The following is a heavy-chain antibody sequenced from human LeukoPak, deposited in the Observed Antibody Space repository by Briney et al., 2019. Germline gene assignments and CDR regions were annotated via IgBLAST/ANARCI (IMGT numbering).Heavy chain of an antibody. CDR2: IKQDGSEK. J-gene: IGHJ5*02. V-gene: IGHV3-7*01. CDR3: ARDSGIAAAGYNWFDP. CDR1: GFTFSSYC. D-gene: IGHD6-13*01. Sequence: GSLRLSCAASGFTFSSYCMSWVRQAPGKGLEWVANIKQDGSEKYYVDSVKGRFTISRDNAKNSLYLQMNSLRAEDTAVYYCARDSGIAAAGYNWFDPWGQGTLVTVSS.